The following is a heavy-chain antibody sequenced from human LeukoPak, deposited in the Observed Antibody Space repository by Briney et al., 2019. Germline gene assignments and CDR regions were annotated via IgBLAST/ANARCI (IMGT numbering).Heavy chain of an antibody. CDR1: GFTVSSNY. D-gene: IGHD3-22*01. CDR3: ARAVITMIVVVKDAFDI. V-gene: IGHV3-66*01. J-gene: IGHJ3*02. CDR2: IYSGGST. Sequence: GGSLRLSCAASGFTVSSNYMSWVRQAPGKGLERVSVIYSGGSTYYADSVKGRFTISRDNSKTTLYLQMNSLRAEDTAVYYCARAVITMIVVVKDAFDIWGQGTMVTVSS.